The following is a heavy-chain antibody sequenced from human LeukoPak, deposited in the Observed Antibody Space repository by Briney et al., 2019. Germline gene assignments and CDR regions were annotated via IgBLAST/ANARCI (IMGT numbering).Heavy chain of an antibody. D-gene: IGHD3-3*01. CDR1: GFTFSSYE. Sequence: GGPLRLSCAASGFTFSSYEMNWVRQAPGKGLEWVSYISSSGSTIYYADSVKGRFTISRDNSKNTLYLQMNSLRAEDTAVYYCARDLYYDFWSGYYTDYYYYYMDVWGKGTTVTVSS. CDR3: ARDLYYDFWSGYYTDYYYYYMDV. V-gene: IGHV3-48*03. CDR2: ISSSGSTI. J-gene: IGHJ6*03.